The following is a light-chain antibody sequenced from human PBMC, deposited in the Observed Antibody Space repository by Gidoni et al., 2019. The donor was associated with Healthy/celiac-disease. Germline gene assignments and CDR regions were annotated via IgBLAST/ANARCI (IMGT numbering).Light chain of an antibody. V-gene: IGKV1-39*01. Sequence: DIQMTQSPSSLSASVGDRVNITCRASQSISSYLNWYQQKPGKAPKLLIYAASSLQSGVPSRFSGSGSGTDFSLPISSLQPEDFATYYCQQSYSTPGTFGQGTKVEIK. CDR3: QQSYSTPGT. J-gene: IGKJ1*01. CDR1: QSISSY. CDR2: AAS.